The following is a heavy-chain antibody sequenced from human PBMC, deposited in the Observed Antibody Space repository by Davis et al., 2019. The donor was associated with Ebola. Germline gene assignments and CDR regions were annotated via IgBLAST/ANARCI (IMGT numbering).Heavy chain of an antibody. Sequence: MPSETLSPTCTVSGGPISSHYWTWIRQPPGKGLEWIGHIHYSGSTHYNPSLKSRATISVDTSRNQFSLRLSSVTAADTAVYYCAVYTVVVTDIRAEYFQPWGQGTLATVSS. CDR2: IHYSGST. V-gene: IGHV4-59*11. CDR1: GGPISSHY. D-gene: IGHD2-21*02. CDR3: AVYTVVVTDIRAEYFQP. J-gene: IGHJ1*01.